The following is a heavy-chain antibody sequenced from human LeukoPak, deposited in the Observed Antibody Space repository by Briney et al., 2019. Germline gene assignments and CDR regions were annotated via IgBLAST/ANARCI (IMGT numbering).Heavy chain of an antibody. CDR3: ARGGGRFGELLAWFDP. J-gene: IGHJ5*02. CDR1: GGSISSYY. V-gene: IGHV4-59*01. D-gene: IGHD3-10*01. Sequence: TSETLSLTCTVSGGSISSYYWSWIRQPPGKGLEWIGYIYYSGSTNYNPSLKSRVTISVDTSKNQSSLKLSSVTAADTAVYYCARGGGRFGELLAWFDPWGQGTLVTVSS. CDR2: IYYSGST.